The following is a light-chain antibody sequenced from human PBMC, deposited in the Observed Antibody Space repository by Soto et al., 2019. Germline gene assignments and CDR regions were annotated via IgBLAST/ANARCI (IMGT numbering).Light chain of an antibody. J-gene: IGLJ2*01. CDR3: TSYTSSSTYVV. CDR2: EVS. Sequence: QSALTQPASVSGSPGQSITISCTGTSSDIGAYNYVSWYQQHPGKAPKLMIYEVSDRPSGVSNRFSGSKSGNTASLTISGLQADDEADYYCTSYTSSSTYVVFGGGTKLTV. V-gene: IGLV2-14*01. CDR1: SSDIGAYNY.